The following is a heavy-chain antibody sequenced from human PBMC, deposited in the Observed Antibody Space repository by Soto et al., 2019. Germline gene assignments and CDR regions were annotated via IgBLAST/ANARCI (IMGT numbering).Heavy chain of an antibody. CDR3: ARGPNAVTRG. Sequence: PLETLSLTCTVYGGSFSGYYWSWIRQPPGKGLEWIGEINHSGSTNYNPSLKSRVTISVDTSKNQFSLKLSSVTAADTAVYYCARGPNAVTRGWGQGTLVNSPQ. D-gene: IGHD3-10*01. CDR2: INHSGST. J-gene: IGHJ4*02. V-gene: IGHV4-34*01. CDR1: GGSFSGYY.